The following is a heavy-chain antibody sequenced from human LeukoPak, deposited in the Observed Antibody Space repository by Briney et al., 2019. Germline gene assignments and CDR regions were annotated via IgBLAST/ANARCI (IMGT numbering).Heavy chain of an antibody. D-gene: IGHD6-19*01. Sequence: KASETLSLTCTVSGGSISSSSYYWGWIRQPPGKGLEWIGSIYYSGSTYYNPSLKSRVTISVDTSKNQFSLKLSSVTAADTAVYYCARQPRTVAGPYFFDYWGQGTLVTVSS. V-gene: IGHV4-39*01. CDR3: ARQPRTVAGPYFFDY. J-gene: IGHJ4*02. CDR1: GGSISSSSYY. CDR2: IYYSGST.